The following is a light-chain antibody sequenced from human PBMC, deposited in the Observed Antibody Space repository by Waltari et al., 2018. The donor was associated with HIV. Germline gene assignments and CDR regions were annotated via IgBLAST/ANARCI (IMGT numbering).Light chain of an antibody. CDR1: RSNIGRNP. CDR3: AAWDASLSRWV. J-gene: IGLJ3*02. Sequence: QSVLTQPPSASGTPGQRVTISCTGSRSNIGRNPVSWVQHLPGTAPKLLIYMNDQRPSGAPVLFFGSKSGPSASLSIRGLRSEDEAHYYCAAWDASLSRWVFCGGTKLTVL. CDR2: MND. V-gene: IGLV1-47*01.